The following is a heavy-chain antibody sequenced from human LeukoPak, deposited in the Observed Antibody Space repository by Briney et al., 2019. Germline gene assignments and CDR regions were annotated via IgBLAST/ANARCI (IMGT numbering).Heavy chain of an antibody. Sequence: PGGSLRLSCEPSAFTFSSYWMSWVRQAPGKGLEWVANIKEDGSETNYIDSVKGCFTISRDNVKNSLFLQMNSLRVEDTAVYYCARDRGYSSFDYWGQGTLVTVSS. J-gene: IGHJ4*02. D-gene: IGHD4-23*01. V-gene: IGHV3-7*01. CDR2: IKEDGSET. CDR3: ARDRGYSSFDY. CDR1: AFTFSSYW.